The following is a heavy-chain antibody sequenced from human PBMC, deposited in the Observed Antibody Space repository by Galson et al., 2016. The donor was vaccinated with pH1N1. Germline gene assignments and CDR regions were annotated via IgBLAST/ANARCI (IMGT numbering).Heavy chain of an antibody. V-gene: IGHV1-2*02. Sequence: SVKVSCKASGYTFTGYYMHWVRQAPGQGLEWMGWINPNSGGTKYAQKCQGRVTMTRDAPISTAYMEPSRLRSDDTAVYYCARRGSSTSHYYYGMDVWGQGTTVTVSS. CDR2: INPNSGGT. CDR3: ARRGSSTSHYYYGMDV. D-gene: IGHD2-2*01. J-gene: IGHJ6*02. CDR1: GYTFTGYY.